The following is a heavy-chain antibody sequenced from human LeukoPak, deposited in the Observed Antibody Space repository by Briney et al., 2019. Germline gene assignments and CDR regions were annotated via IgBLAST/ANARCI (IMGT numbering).Heavy chain of an antibody. Sequence: GGSLRLSCAASGFTFSSYSMNWVRQAPGKGLEWVSSISSSSSYIYYADSVKGRFTISRDNAKNSLYLQMNSLRAEDTAVYYCARHFTYGDYSQYYFDYWGQGTLVTVSS. CDR2: ISSSSSYI. D-gene: IGHD4-17*01. V-gene: IGHV3-21*01. CDR3: ARHFTYGDYSQYYFDY. J-gene: IGHJ4*02. CDR1: GFTFSSYS.